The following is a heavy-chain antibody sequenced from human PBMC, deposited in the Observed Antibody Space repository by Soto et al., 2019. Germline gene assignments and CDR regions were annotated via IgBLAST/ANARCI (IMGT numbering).Heavy chain of an antibody. D-gene: IGHD7-27*01. CDR1: GFPFSGSA. V-gene: IGHV3-73*02. CDR2: IRSKPNSYAT. J-gene: IGHJ6*02. CDR3: AGDHYYNMDV. Sequence: EVQLVESGGGLVQPGGSLKLSCAASGFPFSGSAMHWVRQASGQGLEWVGRIRSKPNSYATTYAASVKGRFTISRNDSKNTAYLQMNSLKTEDTAVYYCAGDHYYNMDVWGRGTTVTVSS.